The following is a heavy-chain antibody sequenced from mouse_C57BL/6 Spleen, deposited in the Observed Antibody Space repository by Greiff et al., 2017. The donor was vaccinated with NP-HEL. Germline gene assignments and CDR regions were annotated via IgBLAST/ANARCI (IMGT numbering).Heavy chain of an antibody. CDR1: GYTFTSYW. Sequence: QVQLQQPGAELVMPGASVKLSCKASGYTFTSYWMHWVKQRPGQGLEWIGEIDPSDSYTNYNQKFKGKSTLTVDKSSSTAYMQLSSLTSEDSAVYDCARGGAAEATDYWGQGTTLTVSS. D-gene: IGHD3-2*02. CDR2: IDPSDSYT. CDR3: ARGGAAEATDY. V-gene: IGHV1-69*01. J-gene: IGHJ2*01.